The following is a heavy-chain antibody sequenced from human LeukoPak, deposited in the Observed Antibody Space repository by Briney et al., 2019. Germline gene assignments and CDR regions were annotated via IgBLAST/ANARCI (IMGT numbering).Heavy chain of an antibody. CDR1: GFTFSSYG. V-gene: IGHV3-33*01. CDR3: ARDIYYDSSGYYGSVY. CDR2: ISFGGSQK. Sequence: GGSLRHSCAASGFTFSSYGMHWVRQAPGKGLEWVALISFGGSQKYYADSVKGRFTISRDNSKSTVYLQMNSLRAEDTAVYYCARDIYYDSSGYYGSVYWGQGTLVTVSS. D-gene: IGHD3-22*01. J-gene: IGHJ4*02.